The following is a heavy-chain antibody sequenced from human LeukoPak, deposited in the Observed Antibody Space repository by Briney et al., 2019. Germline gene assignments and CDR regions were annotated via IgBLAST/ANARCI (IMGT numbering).Heavy chain of an antibody. V-gene: IGHV3-11*04. J-gene: IGHJ6*03. CDR2: ISSSGSTI. CDR3: ARVPYLGYYYYYYYMHV. Sequence: GGSLRLSCAASGFTFSDYYMSWIRQAPGKGLEWVSYISSSGSTIYYADSVKGRFTISRDNAKNSLYLQMNSLRAEDTAVYYCARVPYLGYYYYYYYMHVWGKGTTVTVSS. CDR1: GFTFSDYY. D-gene: IGHD7-27*01.